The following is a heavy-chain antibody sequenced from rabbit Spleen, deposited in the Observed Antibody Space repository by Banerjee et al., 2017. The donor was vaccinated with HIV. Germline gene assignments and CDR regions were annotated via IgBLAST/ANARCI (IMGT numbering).Heavy chain of an antibody. J-gene: IGHJ4*01. CDR1: GLDFSSRYF. CDR3: AREGGIVVAGAFNL. D-gene: IGHD4-1*01. V-gene: IGHV1S47*01. CDR2: IYNGDGST. Sequence: EESGGDLVKPGASLTLTCTANGLDFSSRYFMCWVRQAPGKGPEWIACIYNGDGSTYYASWVNGRFTISRSTSLNTVTLQMTSLTAADTATYFCAREGGIVVAGAFNLWGQGTLVTVS.